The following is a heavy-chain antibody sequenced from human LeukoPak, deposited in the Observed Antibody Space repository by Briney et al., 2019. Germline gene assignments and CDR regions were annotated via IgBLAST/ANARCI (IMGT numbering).Heavy chain of an antibody. CDR3: ARVRKDYDFWSGRDYFDY. Sequence: ASVKVSCKASGYTFTGYYMHWVRQAPGQGLEWMGWINPNSGGTNYAQKFQGRVTMTRDTSISTAYMELSRLRSDDTAVYYCARVRKDYDFWSGRDYFDYWGQGTLVTVSS. CDR1: GYTFTGYY. CDR2: INPNSGGT. V-gene: IGHV1-2*02. J-gene: IGHJ4*02. D-gene: IGHD3-3*01.